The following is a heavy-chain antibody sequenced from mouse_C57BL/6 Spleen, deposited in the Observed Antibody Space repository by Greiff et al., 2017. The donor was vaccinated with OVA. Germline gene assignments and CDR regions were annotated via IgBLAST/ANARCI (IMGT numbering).Heavy chain of an antibody. J-gene: IGHJ4*01. D-gene: IGHD2-2*01. CDR1: GYTFTSYW. CDR3: ASSTMVTSYYAMDY. Sequence: QVHVKQSGAELVRPGSSVKLSCKASGYTFTSYWRDWVKQRPGQGLEWIGNIYPSDSETHYNQKFKDKATLTVDKSSSTAYMQLSSLTSEDSAVYYCASSTMVTSYYAMDYWGQGTSVTVSS. V-gene: IGHV1-61*01. CDR2: IYPSDSET.